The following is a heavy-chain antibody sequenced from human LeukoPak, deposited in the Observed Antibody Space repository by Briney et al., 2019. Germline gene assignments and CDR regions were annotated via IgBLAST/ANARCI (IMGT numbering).Heavy chain of an antibody. CDR1: GGFVNGYY. J-gene: IGHJ4*02. D-gene: IGHD6-19*01. CDR3: ARGSSSAWYAIDI. CDR2: IYYSGTT. V-gene: IGHV4-59*02. Sequence: PSETLSLTCNVSGGFVNGYYWSWIRQSPGKGLEWIGYIYYSGTTGYNPSLRSRIAITVDTSESQFSLNMNSLTAADAAVYYCARGSSSAWYAIDIWGQGTLVTVSS.